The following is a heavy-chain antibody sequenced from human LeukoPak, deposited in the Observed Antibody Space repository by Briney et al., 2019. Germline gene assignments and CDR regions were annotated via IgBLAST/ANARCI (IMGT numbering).Heavy chain of an antibody. V-gene: IGHV1-2*02. Sequence: ASVKVSCMASGYTFTGYYIHWVRQAPGQGLEWMGWINPNSGGTNYAQKFQGRVTMTRDTSISTAYMELSRLRSDDTAVYYCARVAPGEERWGAFDIWGQGTMVTVSS. CDR2: INPNSGGT. CDR1: GYTFTGYY. CDR3: ARVAPGEERWGAFDI. J-gene: IGHJ3*02. D-gene: IGHD2-21*01.